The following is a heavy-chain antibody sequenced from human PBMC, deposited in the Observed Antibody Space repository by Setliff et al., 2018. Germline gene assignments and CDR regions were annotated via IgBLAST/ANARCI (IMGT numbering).Heavy chain of an antibody. D-gene: IGHD3-22*01. CDR2: VFVDGST. V-gene: IGHV4-4*07. CDR1: GDSISTYY. CDR3: ARDTSSDWAAWFDP. J-gene: IGHJ5*02. Sequence: SETLSLTCTISGDSISTYYWSWIRRPAGKGLEWIGRVFVDGSTNYNPSPKSRVTMSVDTSKNQFSLKLTSVTAADTAIYYCARDTSSDWAAWFDPWSQGILVTVSS.